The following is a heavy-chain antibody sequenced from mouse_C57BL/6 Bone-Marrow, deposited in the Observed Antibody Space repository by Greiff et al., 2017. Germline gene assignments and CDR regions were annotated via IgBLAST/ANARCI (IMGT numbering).Heavy chain of an antibody. CDR2: ISNLAYSI. D-gene: IGHD1-1*01. CDR3: AKHALSSSLYYFDY. V-gene: IGHV5-15*01. Sequence: EVQVVESGGGLVQPGGSLKLSCAASGFTFSDYGMAWIRQAPRKGPEWVAFISNLAYSIYYADTVTGRFTISRENAKNTLYLEMSSLRSEYTDMYYYAKHALSSSLYYFDYWGQGTTLTVSS. CDR1: GFTFSDYG. J-gene: IGHJ2*01.